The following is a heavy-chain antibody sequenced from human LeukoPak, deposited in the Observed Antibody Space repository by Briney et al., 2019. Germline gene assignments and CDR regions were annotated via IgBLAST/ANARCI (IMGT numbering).Heavy chain of an antibody. Sequence: GGSLRLSCAASGFTFSSYWLSWVRQAPGKGLEWVANIKQDGSEKYYVDSVKGRFTISRDNAKNSLYLQMNSLRAEDTAVYYCARDRRRLGQQPDYWGQGTLVTVSS. J-gene: IGHJ4*02. CDR2: IKQDGSEK. CDR1: GFTFSSYW. CDR3: ARDRRRLGQQPDY. V-gene: IGHV3-7*01. D-gene: IGHD6-13*01.